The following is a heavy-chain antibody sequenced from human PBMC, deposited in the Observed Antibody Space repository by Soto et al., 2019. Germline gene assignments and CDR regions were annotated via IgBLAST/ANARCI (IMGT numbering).Heavy chain of an antibody. CDR3: ARDRIDGDYEDTYYYYYMDV. V-gene: IGHV3-33*01. Sequence: QVQLVESGGDVVQPGRSLRLSCAASGFTFSSYGMHWVRQAPGKGLEWVAVIWYDGSNKYYADSVKGRFTISRDNSKNTLYLQMNSLRAEDTAVYYCARDRIDGDYEDTYYYYYMDVWGKGTTVTVSS. CDR2: IWYDGSNK. D-gene: IGHD4-17*01. J-gene: IGHJ6*03. CDR1: GFTFSSYG.